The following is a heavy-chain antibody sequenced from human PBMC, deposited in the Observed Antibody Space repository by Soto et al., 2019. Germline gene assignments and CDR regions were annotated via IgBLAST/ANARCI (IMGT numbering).Heavy chain of an antibody. D-gene: IGHD2-21*02. Sequence: QVQLVQSGAEVKKPESSVTVSCKPSGGTFNNYAINWVRQAPGQGLEWVGGIIPISGTTKYAQKFQGRVTITTDKSASTAYMDRSSLRSEDTAVYCCARWGGISCSGGDCFKMPLVYWGKGTLVTVPS. CDR1: GGTFNNYA. J-gene: IGHJ4*02. V-gene: IGHV1-69*06. CDR3: ARWGGISCSGGDCFKMPLVY. CDR2: IIPISGTT.